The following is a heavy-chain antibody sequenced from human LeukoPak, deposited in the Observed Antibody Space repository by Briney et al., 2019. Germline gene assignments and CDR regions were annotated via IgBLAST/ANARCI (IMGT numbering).Heavy chain of an antibody. CDR2: ISFDGSNK. D-gene: IGHD4-11*01. CDR3: AKDFHTVTTFDY. J-gene: IGHJ4*02. Sequence: PGRSLRLSCAASGFTFNSFGMHWVRQAPGKGLEWVAVISFDGSNKYFADSVRGRFSISRDNSKNTLGLQMNSLRAEDTAVYYCAKDFHTVTTFDYWGQGTLVTVSS. V-gene: IGHV3-30*18. CDR1: GFTFNSFG.